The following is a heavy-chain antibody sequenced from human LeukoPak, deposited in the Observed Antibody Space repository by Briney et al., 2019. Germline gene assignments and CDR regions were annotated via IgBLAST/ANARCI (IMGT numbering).Heavy chain of an antibody. CDR2: ITGSGGST. D-gene: IGHD3-10*01. CDR1: GFTFSTYA. J-gene: IGHJ6*02. Sequence: GGSLRLSCAASGFTFSTYAMSWVRQAPGKGLEWVSGITGSGGSTYYVDSVKGRFTISRDNSKNTLYLQMNSLRAEDTAVYYCARGQTYYYGSGSYGHYYGMDVWGQGTTVTVSS. CDR3: ARGQTYYYGSGSYGHYYGMDV. V-gene: IGHV3-23*01.